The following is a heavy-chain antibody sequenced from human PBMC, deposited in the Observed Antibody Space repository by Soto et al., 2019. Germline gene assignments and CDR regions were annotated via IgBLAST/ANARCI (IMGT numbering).Heavy chain of an antibody. Sequence: ASVKVSCKASGYTFTSYGISWVRQAPGQGLEWMGWISAYNGNTNYAQKLQGRVTMTTDTSTSTAYMELRSLRSDDTAVYYCARDSKGVHDINYYYYYGMDVWGQGTTVTSP. CDR1: GYTFTSYG. V-gene: IGHV1-18*01. D-gene: IGHD3-10*01. CDR2: ISAYNGNT. J-gene: IGHJ6*02. CDR3: ARDSKGVHDINYYYYYGMDV.